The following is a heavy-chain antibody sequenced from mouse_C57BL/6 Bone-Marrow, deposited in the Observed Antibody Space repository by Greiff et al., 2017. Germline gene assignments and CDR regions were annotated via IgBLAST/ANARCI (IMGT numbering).Heavy chain of an antibody. V-gene: IGHV5-15*01. J-gene: IGHJ4*01. CDR3: ARRWPYAMDY. CDR1: GFTFSDYG. CDR2: ISNLAYSI. Sequence: EVMLVESGGGLVQPGGSLKLSCAASGFTFSDYGMAWVRQAPRKGPEWVAFISNLAYSIYYADTVTGRFTISRENAKNTLYLEMSSLRSEDTAMYYCARRWPYAMDYWGQGTSVTVSS.